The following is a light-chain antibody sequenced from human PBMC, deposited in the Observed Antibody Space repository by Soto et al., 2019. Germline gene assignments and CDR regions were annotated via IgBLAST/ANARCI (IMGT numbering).Light chain of an antibody. CDR3: QQFSSYPLT. CDR2: GAS. Sequence: NVLTQSPGTLSLSPGERATLSCRASQSVTSIFLAWYQQKPGQAPRLLIYGASSRATGIPDRFSVSGAGTDFTLTISRLQPEDFAVYYCQQFSSYPLTFGGGTKVDIK. CDR1: QSVTSIF. V-gene: IGKV3-20*01. J-gene: IGKJ4*01.